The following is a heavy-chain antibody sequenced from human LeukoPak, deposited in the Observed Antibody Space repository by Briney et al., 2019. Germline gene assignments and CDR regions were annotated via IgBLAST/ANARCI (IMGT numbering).Heavy chain of an antibody. CDR3: ARDRGGDTRHYLDY. Sequence: GGSLRLSCAASGFTFSTFSMNWVRQPPGKGLEWVSYIGSSLNTKYYADSVKGRFTISRDNAKNSLYLQMNSLRDEDTAVYYCARDRGGDTRHYLDYWGRGTLVTVSS. CDR2: IGSSLNTK. V-gene: IGHV3-48*02. J-gene: IGHJ4*02. D-gene: IGHD4-17*01. CDR1: GFTFSTFS.